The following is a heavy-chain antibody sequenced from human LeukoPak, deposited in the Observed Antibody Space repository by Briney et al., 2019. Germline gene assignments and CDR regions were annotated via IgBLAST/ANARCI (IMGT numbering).Heavy chain of an antibody. D-gene: IGHD6-19*01. Sequence: GGSLRLSCAASGFTFSNFSMNWVRQAPGKGLEWVSSISRSSVYIYNADSLKGRFSVSRDNAKNTLFLQMNSLRAEDTAVYYCARVLGQYSSGHDWGQGTLVTASS. CDR2: ISRSSVYI. J-gene: IGHJ4*02. CDR3: ARVLGQYSSGHD. V-gene: IGHV3-21*06. CDR1: GFTFSNFS.